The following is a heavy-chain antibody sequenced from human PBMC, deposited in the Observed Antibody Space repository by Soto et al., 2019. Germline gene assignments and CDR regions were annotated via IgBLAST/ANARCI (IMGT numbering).Heavy chain of an antibody. CDR2: INPNSGGT. D-gene: IGHD2-15*01. CDR3: ARDREGVAFDY. V-gene: IGHV1-2*04. CDR1: GYTFTGYY. J-gene: IGHJ4*02. Sequence: ASVKVSCEASGYTFTGYYMHWVRQAPGQGLEWMGWINPNSGGTNYAQKFQGWVTMTRDTSISTAYMELSRLRSDDTAVYYCARDREGVAFDYWGQGTLVTVSS.